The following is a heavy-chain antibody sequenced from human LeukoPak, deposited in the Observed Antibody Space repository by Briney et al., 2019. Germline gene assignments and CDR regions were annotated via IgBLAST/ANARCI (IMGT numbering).Heavy chain of an antibody. CDR1: GFTMSHYG. CDR2: IRSAVETT. D-gene: IGHD3/OR15-3a*01. CDR3: AKHFCTGLDCSLFDS. V-gene: IGHV3-23*01. Sequence: GGSLRLSCAASGFTMSHYGVSWVRQAPGKGLEWISGIRSAVETTHYADSVKGRFIISGDNSKNALSLQLNSLRPEDTALYYCAKHFCTGLDCSLFDSWGQGTLVTVSS. J-gene: IGHJ4*02.